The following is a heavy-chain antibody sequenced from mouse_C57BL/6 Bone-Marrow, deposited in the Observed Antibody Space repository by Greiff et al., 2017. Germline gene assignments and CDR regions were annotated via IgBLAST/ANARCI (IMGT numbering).Heavy chain of an antibody. Sequence: QVQLQQPGAELVKPGASVKLSCKASGYTFTSYWMQWVKQRPGQGLEWIGEIDPSDSYTNYNQKFKGKATLTVDTSSSTAYMQLSSLTSEDSAVYYCARPYYSKNYFDYWGQGTTLTVSS. CDR3: ARPYYSKNYFDY. CDR1: GYTFTSYW. V-gene: IGHV1-50*01. D-gene: IGHD2-5*01. CDR2: IDPSDSYT. J-gene: IGHJ2*01.